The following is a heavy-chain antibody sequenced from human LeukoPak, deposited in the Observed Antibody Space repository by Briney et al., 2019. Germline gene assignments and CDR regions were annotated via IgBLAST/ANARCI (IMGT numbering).Heavy chain of an antibody. Sequence: NTSETLSLTCTVSGGSISSYYWSWIRQPPGKGLEWIGYIYYSGSTNYNPSLKSRVTISVDTSKNQFSLKLSSVTAADTAVYYCARGGTTYYYDSSGYPGYFQHWGQGTLVTVSS. D-gene: IGHD3-22*01. V-gene: IGHV4-59*01. CDR1: GGSISSYY. CDR2: IYYSGST. J-gene: IGHJ1*01. CDR3: ARGGTTYYYDSSGYPGYFQH.